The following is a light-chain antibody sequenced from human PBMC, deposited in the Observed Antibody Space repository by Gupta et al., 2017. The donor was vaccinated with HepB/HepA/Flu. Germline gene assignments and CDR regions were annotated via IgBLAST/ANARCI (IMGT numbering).Light chain of an antibody. CDR1: SSNIGSNY. CDR3: AAWDDSLSGSSYV. Sequence: QSVLTQPPSASGTPGQRVTISCSGSSSNIGSNYVYWYQQLPGTAPKLLIYRNNQRPSGVPDRFSGSKSGTSASLAISGLRSEDEADYYCAAWDDSLSGSSYVFGTGTKVTVL. J-gene: IGLJ1*01. CDR2: RNN. V-gene: IGLV1-47*01.